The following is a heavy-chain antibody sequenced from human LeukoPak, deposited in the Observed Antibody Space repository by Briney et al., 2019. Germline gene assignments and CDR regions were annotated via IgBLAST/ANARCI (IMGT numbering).Heavy chain of an antibody. CDR3: AKDMSGVIVGATGGFDY. V-gene: IGHV3-9*01. J-gene: IGHJ4*02. CDR2: ISWNSGSI. Sequence: GGSLRLSCAASGFTFDDYAMHWVRQAPGKGLEWVSGISWNSGSIGYADSVKGRFTISRDNAKNSLYLQMNSLRAEDTALYYCAKDMSGVIVGATGGFDYWGQGTLVTVSS. D-gene: IGHD1-26*01. CDR1: GFTFDDYA.